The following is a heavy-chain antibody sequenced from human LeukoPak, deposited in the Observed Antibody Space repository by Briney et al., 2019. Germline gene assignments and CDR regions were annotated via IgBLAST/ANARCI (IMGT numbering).Heavy chain of an antibody. D-gene: IGHD3-9*01. Sequence: FDPEDGETIYAQKFQGRVTMTEDTSTDTAYMELSSLRAEDTAVYYCARDGHYDILTGYFQDWGQGTLVTVSS. CDR2: FDPEDGET. V-gene: IGHV1-24*01. J-gene: IGHJ1*01. CDR3: ARDGHYDILTGYFQD.